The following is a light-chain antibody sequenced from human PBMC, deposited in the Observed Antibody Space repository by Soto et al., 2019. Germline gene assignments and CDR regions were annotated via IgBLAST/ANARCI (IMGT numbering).Light chain of an antibody. CDR3: QQYNTYWT. CDR2: DAS. V-gene: IGKV1-5*01. CDR1: QSICSW. Sequence: DIQLTQSPSTLSASVGDRVTITCRASQSICSWLAWYQQKPGQAPKLLIYDASSSESGVPARFSGSGSGTEFTLTISSLQPDDSATYYCQQYNTYWTFGQGTKVDIK. J-gene: IGKJ1*01.